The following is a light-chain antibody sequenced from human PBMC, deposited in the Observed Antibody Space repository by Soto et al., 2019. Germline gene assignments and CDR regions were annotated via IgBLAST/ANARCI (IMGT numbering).Light chain of an antibody. V-gene: IGKV3-15*01. CDR3: QQYDRRPRT. CDR1: QSIGSN. CDR2: GAS. J-gene: IGKJ1*01. Sequence: VVTQYPVTLSGSAWGIATLSCRASQSIGSNFAWYQHKPGQAPRLLIYGASTRATGIPGRFSGSGSGTEVTLXXSSLQSEDFAVYYCQQYDRRPRTFGQGTKV.